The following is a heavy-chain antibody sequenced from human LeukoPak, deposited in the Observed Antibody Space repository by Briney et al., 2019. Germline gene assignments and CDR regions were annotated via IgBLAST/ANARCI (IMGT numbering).Heavy chain of an antibody. CDR2: IRYDGSNK. D-gene: IGHD2-2*01. CDR3: ARDFRPVVGVGGTFDY. J-gene: IGHJ4*02. Sequence: GGSLRLSCAASGFTFSSYGMHWVRQAPGKGLEWVAFIRYDGSNKYYADSVKGRFTISRDNSKNTLYLQMNSLRVEDTAVYYCARDFRPVVGVGGTFDYWGQGTLVTVSS. CDR1: GFTFSSYG. V-gene: IGHV3-30*02.